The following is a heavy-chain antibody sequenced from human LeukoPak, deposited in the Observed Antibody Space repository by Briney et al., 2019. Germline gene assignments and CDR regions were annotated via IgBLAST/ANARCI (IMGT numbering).Heavy chain of an antibody. CDR1: GFTFSRYW. CDR2: IKQDGSEK. D-gene: IGHD2-15*01. J-gene: IGHJ4*02. Sequence: PGGSLRLSCAASGFTFSRYWMYWVRQAPGKGLEWVANIKQDGSEKYYVDSVKGRFTISRDNAKNSLFLQMNSLRAEDTAVYYCARDPSWSGGSCRDGYFDYWGQGTLVAVSS. CDR3: ARDPSWSGGSCRDGYFDY. V-gene: IGHV3-7*01.